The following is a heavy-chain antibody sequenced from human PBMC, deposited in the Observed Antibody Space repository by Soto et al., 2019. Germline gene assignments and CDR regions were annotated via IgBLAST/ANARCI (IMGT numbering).Heavy chain of an antibody. CDR3: ARGGQDFWSGPFDY. CDR2: IDNSGST. Sequence: QGQLQESGPGLVKPSETLSLTCTVSGGSISNYFCNWTRQPAGKGLEWIGRIDNSGSTNYNPSLKSRITMSADTSRNQFSLKLNSVTAADTAVYYCARGGQDFWSGPFDYWGQGALVTVSS. CDR1: GGSISNYF. V-gene: IGHV4-4*07. J-gene: IGHJ4*02. D-gene: IGHD3-3*01.